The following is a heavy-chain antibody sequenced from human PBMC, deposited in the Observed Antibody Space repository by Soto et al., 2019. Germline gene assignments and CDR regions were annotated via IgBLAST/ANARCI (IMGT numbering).Heavy chain of an antibody. CDR1: GFTFSDYY. V-gene: IGHV3-11*01. CDR3: AKLVTTAAAGTFDY. Sequence: GGSLRLSCAASGFTFSDYYMTWIRQAPGRGLEWVSYISGSGTDKSYADSVKGRFTISKDNADNSLFLQMNNLRAEDTAVYYCAKLVTTAAAGTFDYWGQGTLVT. D-gene: IGHD6-13*01. CDR2: ISGSGTDK. J-gene: IGHJ4*02.